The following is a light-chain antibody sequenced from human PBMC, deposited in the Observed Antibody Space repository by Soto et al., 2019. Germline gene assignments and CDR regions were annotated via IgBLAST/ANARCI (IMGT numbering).Light chain of an antibody. Sequence: DIQMTQSPSSLSASVGDRVTITCQASQGISIYLAWYQQKPGKVPKLLIYGASTLQSGVPSRFSGSGSGTDFTLTISSLQSEDVATYYCQKYSSAPWTFGQGTKVEIK. CDR2: GAS. CDR1: QGISIY. J-gene: IGKJ1*01. CDR3: QKYSSAPWT. V-gene: IGKV1-27*01.